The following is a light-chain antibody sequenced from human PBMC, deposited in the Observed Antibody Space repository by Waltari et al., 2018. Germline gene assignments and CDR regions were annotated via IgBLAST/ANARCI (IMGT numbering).Light chain of an antibody. CDR2: DVS. CDR3: SSYTSSSPVV. Sequence: QSALTQPASVSGSPGQSTTISCTGTSSDVGGYNYVSWYQQHPGKAPKLMINDVSNRPSGVSNRVSGSKSGNTASLASSGLQAEDGADYYCSSYTSSSPVVFGGGTKLTVL. V-gene: IGLV2-14*03. CDR1: SSDVGGYNY. J-gene: IGLJ2*01.